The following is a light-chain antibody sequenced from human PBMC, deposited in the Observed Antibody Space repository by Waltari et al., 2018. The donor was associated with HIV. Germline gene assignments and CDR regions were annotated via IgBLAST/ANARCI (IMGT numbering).Light chain of an antibody. Sequence: QSALTQPAPVSGSPGQSIPLPCTGTSSAVGGYNYVSWYQQHPGKAPKLMIYEVSNRPSGVSNRFSGSKSGNTASLTISGLQAEDEADYYCSSYTSSSTRVFGGGTKLTVL. CDR2: EVS. J-gene: IGLJ2*01. CDR1: SSAVGGYNY. CDR3: SSYTSSSTRV. V-gene: IGLV2-14*01.